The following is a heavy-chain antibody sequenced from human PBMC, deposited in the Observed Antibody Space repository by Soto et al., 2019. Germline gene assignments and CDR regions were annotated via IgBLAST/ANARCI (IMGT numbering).Heavy chain of an antibody. CDR1: GGSISSYY. D-gene: IGHD3-10*02. V-gene: IGHV4-59*08. CDR3: AGRYVSFFDI. CDR2: IFDSGST. J-gene: IGHJ3*02. Sequence: QVQLQESGPGLVKPSETLSLTCTVSGGSISSYYWSWIRQPPGKGLEWIGYIFDSGSTNYNPSLKSRVTISVGTSKTQFSLKLSSVTAADTAVYYCAGRYVSFFDIWGQGTRVTGSS.